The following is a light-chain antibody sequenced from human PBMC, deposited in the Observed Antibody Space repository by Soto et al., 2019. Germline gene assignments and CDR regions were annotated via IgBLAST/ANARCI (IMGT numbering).Light chain of an antibody. CDR1: SSDVGGYSY. Sequence: QSALTQPASVSGSPGQSITISCTGTSSDVGGYSYVSWYQQHPGKAPKLMIYDVSNRPSGVSNRFSGSKSGNTASLTISGRQAEDEADYYCSSYPSSSTLVFGGGTKVTVL. CDR2: DVS. J-gene: IGLJ2*01. V-gene: IGLV2-14*01. CDR3: SSYPSSSTLV.